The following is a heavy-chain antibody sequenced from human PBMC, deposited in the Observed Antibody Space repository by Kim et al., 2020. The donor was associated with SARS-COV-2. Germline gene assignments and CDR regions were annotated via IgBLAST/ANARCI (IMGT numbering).Heavy chain of an antibody. CDR1: GFTLTKYG. Sequence: GGSLRLSCEASGFTLTKYGMHWVRQAPGTGLEWVAFVSYDGSVKYYGETVKGRFTISRDTSKNTVFLQMDSLRAEDTAVYYCTRGAVSGNDALGIWGQGSLVTVSS. D-gene: IGHD6-19*01. CDR3: TRGAVSGNDALGI. J-gene: IGHJ3*02. CDR2: VSYDGSVK. V-gene: IGHV3-30*03.